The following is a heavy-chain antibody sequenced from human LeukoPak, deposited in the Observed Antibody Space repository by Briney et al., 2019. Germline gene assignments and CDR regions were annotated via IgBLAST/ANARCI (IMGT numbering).Heavy chain of an antibody. J-gene: IGHJ3*02. Sequence: GGSLRLSCAASGFTFSSYWMHWVRQAPGKGLVWVSRINSDGSSTSYADSVKGRFTISRDNTKNTLYLQMNSLRAEDTAVYYCARANYYGSGRAAFDIWGQGTMVTVSS. CDR2: INSDGSST. CDR1: GFTFSSYW. D-gene: IGHD3-10*01. CDR3: ARANYYGSGRAAFDI. V-gene: IGHV3-74*01.